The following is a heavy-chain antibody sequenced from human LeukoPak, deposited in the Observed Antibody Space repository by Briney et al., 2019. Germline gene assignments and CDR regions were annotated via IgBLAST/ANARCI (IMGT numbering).Heavy chain of an antibody. Sequence: ASAKVSCKASGGTFSSYGINWVRQAPGQGLEWMGGIIPIFGTADYAPKFQGRVTITADESTSTAYVELSNLRSEDTAVYYCARVALGRRWLPSSYYYGMDVWGQGTTVTVSS. CDR2: IIPIFGTA. J-gene: IGHJ6*02. V-gene: IGHV1-69*13. CDR3: ARVALGRRWLPSSYYYGMDV. CDR1: GGTFSSYG. D-gene: IGHD5-24*01.